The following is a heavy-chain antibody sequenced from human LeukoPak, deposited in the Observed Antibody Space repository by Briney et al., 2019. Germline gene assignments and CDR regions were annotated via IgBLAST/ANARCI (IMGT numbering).Heavy chain of an antibody. CDR1: GGSISSYY. D-gene: IGHD3-22*01. CDR2: IYTSGST. V-gene: IGHV4-4*07. Sequence: SETLSLTCTVSGGSISSYYWSWIRQPAGKGLEWIGRIYTSGSTNYNPSLKSRVTMSVDTSKNQFSLKLSSVTAADTAVYYCARDSDSSGYCPHAFDIWGQGTMVTVSS. CDR3: ARDSDSSGYCPHAFDI. J-gene: IGHJ3*02.